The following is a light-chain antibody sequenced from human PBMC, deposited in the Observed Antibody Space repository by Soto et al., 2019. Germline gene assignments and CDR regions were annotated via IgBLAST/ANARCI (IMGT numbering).Light chain of an antibody. CDR2: GND. CDR1: SSNIGAGYD. J-gene: IGLJ1*01. CDR3: QSYDSSLRDYV. Sequence: QSVLTQPPSVSGAPGQTVTISCTGSSSNIGAGYDAHWYQQLAGKAPKLLIYGNDNRPSGVPDRFSGSKSGTSSSLAIAGLQAEDDADYYCQSYDSSLRDYVFGTGTKLTVL. V-gene: IGLV1-40*01.